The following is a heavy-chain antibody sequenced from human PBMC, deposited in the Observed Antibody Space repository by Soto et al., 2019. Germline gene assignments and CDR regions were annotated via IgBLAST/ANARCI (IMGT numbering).Heavy chain of an antibody. CDR2: ISGSGGST. Sequence: EVQLLESGGGLVQPGGSLRLSCAASGFTFSNYAMNWVRQAPGKGLEWVSVISGSGGSTYYADSVKGRFTISRDNSKNARYLQMNRLRAEDAAVYYCAKRGSGSYYDYWGQGTLVTVSS. CDR3: AKRGSGSYYDY. D-gene: IGHD3-10*01. CDR1: GFTFSNYA. J-gene: IGHJ4*02. V-gene: IGHV3-23*01.